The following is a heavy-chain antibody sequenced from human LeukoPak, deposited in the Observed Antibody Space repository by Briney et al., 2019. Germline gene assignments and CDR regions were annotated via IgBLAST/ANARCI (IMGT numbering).Heavy chain of an antibody. J-gene: IGHJ4*02. CDR1: GGSISSGGYY. CDR2: IYHSGST. D-gene: IGHD6-13*01. Sequence: PSETLSLTCTVSGGSISSGGYYWSWIRQPPGKGLEWIGYIYHSGSTYYNPSLKSRVTISVDRSKNQFSLKLSSVTAADTAVYYCARDRGLAAAGPLGYWGQGTLVTVSS. V-gene: IGHV4-30-2*01. CDR3: ARDRGLAAAGPLGY.